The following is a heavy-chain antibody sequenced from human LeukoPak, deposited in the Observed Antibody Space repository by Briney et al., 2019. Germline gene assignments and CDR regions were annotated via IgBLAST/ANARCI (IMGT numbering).Heavy chain of an antibody. J-gene: IGHJ4*02. CDR3: ARRVAVADNYFDY. CDR1: GFTFSSYS. CDR2: ISSSSSYI. D-gene: IGHD6-19*01. V-gene: IGHV3-21*01. Sequence: GGSLRLSCAASGFTFSSYSMNWVRQAPGKGLEWVSSISSSSSYIYYADSVKGRFTISRDNAKNSMYLQMNSLRAEDTGVYYCARRVAVADNYFDYWGQGTLVTVSS.